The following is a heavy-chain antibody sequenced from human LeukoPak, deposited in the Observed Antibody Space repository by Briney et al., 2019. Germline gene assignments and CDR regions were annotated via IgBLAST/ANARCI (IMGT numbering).Heavy chain of an antibody. CDR2: FFYSGST. J-gene: IGHJ3*02. CDR3: ARDRTTSTRGAFDI. CDR1: GDSIRSYF. V-gene: IGHV4-59*01. Sequence: SETLSLTCTVSGDSIRSYFWSWIRQPPGRGLEWIGGFFYSGSTNYNPSLKSRVTISVDTSKNQFSLKVRFVTAADTAVYYCARDRTTSTRGAFDIWGQGTMVTVPS. D-gene: IGHD1-1*01.